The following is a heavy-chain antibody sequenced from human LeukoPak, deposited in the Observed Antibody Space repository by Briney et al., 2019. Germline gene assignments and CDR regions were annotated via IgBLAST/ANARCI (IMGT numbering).Heavy chain of an antibody. J-gene: IGHJ6*02. D-gene: IGHD1-26*01. V-gene: IGHV1-58*02. CDR1: GFTFTSSA. CDR2: IVVGSGNT. Sequence: SVKVSCKASGFTFTSSAMQWVRQARGQRLEWIGWIVVGSGNTNYAQKFQERVTITRDMSTSTAYMELSGLRSEDTAVYYCAAIVGARDYGMDVWGQGTTVTVSS. CDR3: AAIVGARDYGMDV.